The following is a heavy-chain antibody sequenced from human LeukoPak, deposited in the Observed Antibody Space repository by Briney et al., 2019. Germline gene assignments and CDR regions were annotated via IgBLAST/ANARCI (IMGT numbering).Heavy chain of an antibody. J-gene: IGHJ4*02. D-gene: IGHD6-6*01. Sequence: GGPLRLSCTASGFTFGDYAMSWFRQAPGKGLEWVGFIRSKAYGGATEYAASVKGRFTISRDDSKSIAYLQMNSLKTEDTAVYYCTRAPIEYSSSGHTPLVDYWGQGTLVTVSS. CDR2: IRSKAYGGAT. CDR3: TRAPIEYSSSGHTPLVDY. V-gene: IGHV3-49*03. CDR1: GFTFGDYA.